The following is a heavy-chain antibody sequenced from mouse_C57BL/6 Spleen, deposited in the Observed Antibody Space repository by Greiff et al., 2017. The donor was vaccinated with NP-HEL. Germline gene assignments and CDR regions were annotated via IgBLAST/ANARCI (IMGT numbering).Heavy chain of an antibody. D-gene: IGHD1-1*01. V-gene: IGHV1-15*01. CDR3: TRGPYYGSSYFDY. CDR1: GYTFTDYE. Sequence: VKLQQSGAELVRPGASVTLSCKASGYTFTDYEMHWVKQTPVHGLEWIGAIDPETGGTAYNQKFKGKAILTADKSSSTAYMELRSLTSEDSAVYYCTRGPYYGSSYFDYWGQGTTLTVSS. J-gene: IGHJ2*01. CDR2: IDPETGGT.